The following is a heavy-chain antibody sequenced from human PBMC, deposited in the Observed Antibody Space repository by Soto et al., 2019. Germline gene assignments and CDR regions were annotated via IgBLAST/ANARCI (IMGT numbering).Heavy chain of an antibody. CDR3: AMVDVYVTPSPQDV. J-gene: IGHJ6*02. D-gene: IGHD3-16*01. CDR2: INAYNGNT. Sequence: QVQLVQSGAEVKNPGASVKVSCKASGYRFTSYGIGWVRQAPGQGLEWMGWINAYNGNTNYAQNLQGRVTLTTDTTTSTADRELRSLRSNDTAVYYCAMVDVYVTPSPQDVWGQGTTVTVSS. V-gene: IGHV1-18*01. CDR1: GYRFTSYG.